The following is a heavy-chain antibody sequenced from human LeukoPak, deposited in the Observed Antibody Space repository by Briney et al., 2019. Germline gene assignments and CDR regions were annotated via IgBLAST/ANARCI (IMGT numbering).Heavy chain of an antibody. CDR3: ASSFLGSRYYFDY. Sequence: TGGSLRLSCAASGFTFSTYSMNWVRQAPGKGLEWVSYISGSGSDIYYADFVKGRFTISRDNAKNSLSLQMNSLRDEDTAVYYCASSFLGSRYYFDYWGQGTLVTVSS. J-gene: IGHJ4*02. D-gene: IGHD1-26*01. V-gene: IGHV3-48*02. CDR1: GFTFSTYS. CDR2: ISGSGSDI.